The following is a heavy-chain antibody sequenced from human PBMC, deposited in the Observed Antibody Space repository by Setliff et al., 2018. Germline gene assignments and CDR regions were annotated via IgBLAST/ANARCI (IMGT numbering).Heavy chain of an antibody. CDR1: GGSISTNNW. CDR2: IYHSGST. D-gene: IGHD1-26*01. CDR3: ARDLGSSTPAGY. Sequence: SETLSLTCAVSGGSISTNNWWNWVRQPPGKGLEWIGEIYHSGSTNYNPSLKSRVTISVDKSKNQFSLKLNSVTAADTAVYYCARDLGSSTPAGYWGQGTLVTVSS. J-gene: IGHJ4*02. V-gene: IGHV4-4*02.